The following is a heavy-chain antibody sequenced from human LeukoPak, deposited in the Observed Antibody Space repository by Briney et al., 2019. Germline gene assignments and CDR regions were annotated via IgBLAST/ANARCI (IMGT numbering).Heavy chain of an antibody. V-gene: IGHV3-53*01. CDR3: AREYYYDTSDYFPPYYFDH. Sequence: GGSLRLSCAASGFTVSSNYMSWVRQAPGKGLEWVSVIHSGGSTYYADSVKGRFTISRDGSKNTLSLQMNSLRAEDTAVYYCAREYYYDTSDYFPPYYFDHWGQGTLVTVSS. CDR1: GFTVSSNY. J-gene: IGHJ4*02. D-gene: IGHD3-22*01. CDR2: IHSGGST.